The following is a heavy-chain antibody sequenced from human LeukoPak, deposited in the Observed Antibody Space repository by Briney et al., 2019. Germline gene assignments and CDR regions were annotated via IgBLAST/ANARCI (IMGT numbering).Heavy chain of an antibody. CDR2: ISSSSSTI. CDR3: ARAHCSSTSCYARYWYFDL. V-gene: IGHV3-48*04. Sequence: PGGSLRLSCAASGFTFSSYSMNWVRQAPGKGLEWVSYISSSSSTIYYADSVKGRFTISRDNAKNSLYLQMNSLRAEDTAVYYCARAHCSSTSCYARYWYFDLWGRGTLVTVSS. D-gene: IGHD2-2*01. J-gene: IGHJ2*01. CDR1: GFTFSSYS.